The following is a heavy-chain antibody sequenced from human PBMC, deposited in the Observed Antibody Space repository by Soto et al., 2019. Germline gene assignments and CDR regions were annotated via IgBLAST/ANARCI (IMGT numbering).Heavy chain of an antibody. CDR1: GYSFTKYG. V-gene: IGHV1-3*01. CDR2: INPGNGDT. D-gene: IGHD3-22*01. J-gene: IGHJ4*02. CDR3: ARGGYFDSSNYLAY. Sequence: ASVKVSCKTSGYSFTKYGLHWVRQAPGQRLEWMGWINPGNGDTKYSQQFQGRVIIDRDTSASTAYMELSSLRSEDTAVYYCARGGYFDSSNYLAYWGLGTLVTVSS.